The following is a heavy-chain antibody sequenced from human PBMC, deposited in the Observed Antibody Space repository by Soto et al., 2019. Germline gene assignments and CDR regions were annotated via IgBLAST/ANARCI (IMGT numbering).Heavy chain of an antibody. V-gene: IGHV3-23*01. D-gene: IGHD2-2*01. Sequence: GGSLRLSCAASGFTFSSYAMSWVRQAPGKGLEWVSAISGSGGSTYYADSVKGRFTISRDNSKNTLYLQMNSLRAEDTAVYYCANILGVGDIVVVPAAMPVRAFDIWGQGTMVTVSS. CDR1: GFTFSSYA. CDR2: ISGSGGST. CDR3: ANILGVGDIVVVPAAMPVRAFDI. J-gene: IGHJ3*02.